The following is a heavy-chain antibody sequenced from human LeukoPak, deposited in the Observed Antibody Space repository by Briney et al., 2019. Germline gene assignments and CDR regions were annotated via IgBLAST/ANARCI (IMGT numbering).Heavy chain of an antibody. Sequence: GGSLRLSCAASGFTFSSYSMNWVRQTPGKGLEWVSSISSSSSYIYYADSVKGRFTISRDNAKNSLYLQMNSLRAEDTAVYYCARERGGHYFDYWGQGTLVTVSS. CDR1: GFTFSSYS. J-gene: IGHJ4*02. CDR2: ISSSSSYI. CDR3: ARERGGHYFDY. D-gene: IGHD3-16*01. V-gene: IGHV3-21*01.